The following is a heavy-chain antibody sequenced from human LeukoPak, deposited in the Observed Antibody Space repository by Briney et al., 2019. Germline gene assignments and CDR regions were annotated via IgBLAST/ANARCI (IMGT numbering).Heavy chain of an antibody. V-gene: IGHV4-31*03. J-gene: IGHJ4*02. D-gene: IGHD3-16*02. CDR3: ARSLYYDYVWGSYRYNGGGWDY. CDR1: GGSISSGGYY. CDR2: IYYSGST. Sequence: PSQTLSLTCTVSGGSISSGGYYWRWIRQHPGKGLEWIGYIYYSGSTYYNPSLKSRVTISVDTSKNQFSLKLSSVTAADTAVYHCARSLYYDYVWGSYRYNGGGWDYWGQGTLVTVSS.